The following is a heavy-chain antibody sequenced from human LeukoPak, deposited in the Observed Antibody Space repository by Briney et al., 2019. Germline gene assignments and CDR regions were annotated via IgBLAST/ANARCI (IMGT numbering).Heavy chain of an antibody. V-gene: IGHV1-69*05. J-gene: IGHJ3*02. CDR3: ARTGNCRRGRCYSDDATTI. D-gene: IGHD2-15*01. CDR1: GDTFSSYA. CDR2: IIPIFGTA. Sequence: SVKVSCEASGDTFSSYAISWGRQAPAQGRVGWGRIIPIFGTANYAQTFQGRVTITTDESTSTPYMDLRSRRAEDTAVYYCARTGNCRRGRCYSDDATTICGERTTPTPSS.